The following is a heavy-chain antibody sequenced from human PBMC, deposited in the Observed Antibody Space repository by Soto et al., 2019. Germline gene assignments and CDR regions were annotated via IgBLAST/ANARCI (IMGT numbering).Heavy chain of an antibody. J-gene: IGHJ4*02. CDR2: ISYDGSNK. V-gene: IGHV3-30*18. Sequence: QVQLVESGGGVVQPGRSLRLSCAASGFTFSSYGMHWVRQAPGEGLEWVAVISYDGSNKYYADSVKGRFTISRDNSKNTLYLQMNSLRAEDTAVYYCAKAGGYDILTGYRVSYWGQGTLVTVSS. CDR3: AKAGGYDILTGYRVSY. CDR1: GFTFSSYG. D-gene: IGHD3-9*01.